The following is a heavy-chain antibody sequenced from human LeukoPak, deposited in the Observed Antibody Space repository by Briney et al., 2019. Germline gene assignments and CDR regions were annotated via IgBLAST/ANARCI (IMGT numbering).Heavy chain of an antibody. J-gene: IGHJ6*03. D-gene: IGHD3-9*01. CDR2: IYYSGST. CDR3: ARGRKNILTGYYHYYYMAV. Sequence: SETLSLTCAVSGGSISSNSYYWGWIRQPPGKGLEWIGSIYYSGSTYYNPSLKSRVTISVDTSKNQFSLKLSSVTAADTAVYYCARGRKNILTGYYHYYYMAVWGKGTTVTVSS. CDR1: GGSISSNSYY. V-gene: IGHV4-39*07.